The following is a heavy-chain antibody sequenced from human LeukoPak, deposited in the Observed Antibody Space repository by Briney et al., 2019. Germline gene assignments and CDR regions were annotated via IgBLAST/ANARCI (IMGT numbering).Heavy chain of an antibody. CDR2: IKQGGSES. D-gene: IGHD1-26*01. CDR1: GFTFTDYW. J-gene: IGHJ4*02. CDR3: ARVGAWELQRVFDY. Sequence: GGSLRLSCAASGFTFTDYWMTWVRQVPGKGLEWVGNIKQGGSESYYVDSVKGRFTISRENAKNSLYLQMDSLRVDDTAVYYCARVGAWELQRVFDYWGQGTLVTVSS. V-gene: IGHV3-7*01.